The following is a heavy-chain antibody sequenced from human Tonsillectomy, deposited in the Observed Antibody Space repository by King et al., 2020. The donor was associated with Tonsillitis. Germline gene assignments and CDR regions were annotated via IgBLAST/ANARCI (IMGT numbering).Heavy chain of an antibody. V-gene: IGHV1-69*12. J-gene: IGHJ5*02. CDR3: ARGGITMVRGVIHRPNWFDP. CDR1: GGTFSSYA. Sequence: QLVQSGAEVKKPGSSVKVSCKASGGTFSSYAISWVRQAPGQGLEWMGGIIPIFGTATYAQKFQGRVTITADESTSTAYMELSSLRSEDTAVYYCARGGITMVRGVIHRPNWFDPWGQGTLVTVSS. D-gene: IGHD3-10*01. CDR2: IIPIFGTA.